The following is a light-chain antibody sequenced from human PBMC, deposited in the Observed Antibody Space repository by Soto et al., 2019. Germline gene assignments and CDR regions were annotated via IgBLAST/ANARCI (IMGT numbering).Light chain of an antibody. CDR1: RSNIGTNT. CDR2: SNN. Sequence: QSVLTQPPSASGTPGQRVTISCSGSRSNIGTNTVTWYQQLPGMAPKLLIHSNNQRPSGVPDRFSGSKSGTSAYLAISGLQSEDEADYYCAAWDVSLVVFGGGTKLTVL. CDR3: AAWDVSLVV. J-gene: IGLJ2*01. V-gene: IGLV1-44*01.